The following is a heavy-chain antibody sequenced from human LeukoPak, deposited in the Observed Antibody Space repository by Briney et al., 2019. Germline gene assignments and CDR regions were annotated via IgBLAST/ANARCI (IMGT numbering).Heavy chain of an antibody. Sequence: GASVKVSCKASGYTFTSYGISWVRQAPGQGLEWMGWISAYNGNTNYAQKLQGRVTMTTDTSTSTAYMELRGLRSDDTAVYYCARDHYYDSSGSQDAFDIWGQGTMVTVSS. J-gene: IGHJ3*02. CDR1: GYTFTSYG. CDR2: ISAYNGNT. CDR3: ARDHYYDSSGSQDAFDI. D-gene: IGHD3-22*01. V-gene: IGHV1-18*01.